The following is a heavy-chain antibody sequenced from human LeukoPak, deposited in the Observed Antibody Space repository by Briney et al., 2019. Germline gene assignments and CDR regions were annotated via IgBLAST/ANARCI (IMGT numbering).Heavy chain of an antibody. D-gene: IGHD6-6*01. CDR1: GYTFTSYG. Sequence: ASVKVSCKASGYTFTSYGTSWVRQAPGQGLEWMGWISAYNGNTNYAQKLQGRVTMTTDTSTSTAYMELRSLRSDDTAVYYCARDQRPGSSPSYDYWGQGTLVTVSS. V-gene: IGHV1-18*01. CDR3: ARDQRPGSSPSYDY. J-gene: IGHJ4*02. CDR2: ISAYNGNT.